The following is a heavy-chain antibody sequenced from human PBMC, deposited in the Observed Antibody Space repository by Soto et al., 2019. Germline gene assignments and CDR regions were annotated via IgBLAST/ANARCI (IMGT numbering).Heavy chain of an antibody. D-gene: IGHD6-25*01. CDR2: INHSGST. CDR3: ARGKYCSAGWYYYYYYGMDV. CDR1: GGSFSGYY. J-gene: IGHJ6*02. Sequence: SETLSLTCAVYGGSFSGYYWSWIRQPPGKGLEWLGEINHSGSTNYNPSLKRRVTISIDTSKNPFSLKLSSVTAPDTAVYYCARGKYCSAGWYYYYYYGMDVWGQGTTVTVSS. V-gene: IGHV4-34*01.